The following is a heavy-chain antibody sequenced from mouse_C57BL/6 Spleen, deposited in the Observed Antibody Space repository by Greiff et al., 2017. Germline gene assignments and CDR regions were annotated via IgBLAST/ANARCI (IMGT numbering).Heavy chain of an antibody. CDR2: INPSTGGT. D-gene: IGHD2-4*01. CDR1: GYSFTGYY. J-gene: IGHJ4*01. V-gene: IGHV1-42*01. CDR3: ARNDYENAMDY. Sequence: EVQLQQSGPELVKPGASVKISCKASGYSFTGYYMHWVKQSPEKGLEWIGEINPSTGGTTYNQKFKAKATLTVDKSSSTAYMQLKSLTSEDSAVYYCARNDYENAMDYWGQGTTVTVSS.